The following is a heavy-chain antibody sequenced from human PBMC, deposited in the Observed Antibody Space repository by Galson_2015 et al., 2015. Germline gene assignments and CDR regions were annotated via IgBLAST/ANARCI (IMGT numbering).Heavy chain of an antibody. Sequence: SVKVSCKASGYTFTSYAMHWVRQAPGQRLEWMGWINAGNGNTKYSQKFQGRVTITRDTSASTAYMELSSLRSEDTAVYYCARGFSMEWVYRGVSQRTSTDYWGQGTLVTVSS. CDR3: ARGFSMEWVYRGVSQRTSTDY. J-gene: IGHJ4*02. D-gene: IGHD3-3*01. CDR1: GYTFTSYA. V-gene: IGHV1-3*01. CDR2: INAGNGNT.